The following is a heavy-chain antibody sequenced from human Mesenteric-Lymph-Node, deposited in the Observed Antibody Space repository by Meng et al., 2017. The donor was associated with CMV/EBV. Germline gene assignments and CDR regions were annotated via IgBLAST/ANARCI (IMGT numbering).Heavy chain of an antibody. V-gene: IGHV3-21*01. J-gene: IGHJ5*02. D-gene: IGHD4-17*01. CDR2: ISSSSSYI. CDR1: GFTFSSYS. CDR3: ARERYGDYVRFDP. Sequence: AASGFTFSSYSMNWGRQAAGKGLEWVSSISSSSSYIYYADSVKGRFTISRDNAKNSLYLQMNSLRAEDTAVYYCARERYGDYVRFDPWGQGTLVTVSS.